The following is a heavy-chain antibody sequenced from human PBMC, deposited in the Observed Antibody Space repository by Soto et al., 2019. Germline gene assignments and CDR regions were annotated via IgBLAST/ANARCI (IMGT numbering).Heavy chain of an antibody. CDR1: GFTFSSYS. CDR2: ISSSSSYI. J-gene: IGHJ4*02. CDR3: ARVPVTIPYDFDY. Sequence: EVQLVESGGGLVKPGGSLRLSCAASGFTFSSYSMNWVRQAPGKGLEWVSSISSSSSYIYYADSVKGRFTISRDNAKNSLYLQMNSLRAEDTAVYYCARVPVTIPYDFDYWGQGTLVTVSS. D-gene: IGHD4-17*01. V-gene: IGHV3-21*01.